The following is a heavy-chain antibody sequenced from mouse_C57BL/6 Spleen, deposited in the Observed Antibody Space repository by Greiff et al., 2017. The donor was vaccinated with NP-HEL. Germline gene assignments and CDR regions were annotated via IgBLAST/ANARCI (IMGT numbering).Heavy chain of an antibody. CDR2: IDPNSGGT. V-gene: IGHV1-72*01. D-gene: IGHD1-1*01. CDR3: ARYYYGSSYGNYFDY. J-gene: IGHJ2*01. CDR1: GYTFTSYW. Sequence: VQLQQSGAELVKPGASVKLSCKASGYTFTSYWMHWVKQRPGRGLEWIGRIDPNSGGTKYNEKFKSKATLTVDKPSSTAYMQISSLTSEDSAVYYCARYYYGSSYGNYFDYWGQGTTLTVSS.